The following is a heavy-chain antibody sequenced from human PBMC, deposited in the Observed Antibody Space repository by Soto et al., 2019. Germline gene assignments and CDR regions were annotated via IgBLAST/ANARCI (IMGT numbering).Heavy chain of an antibody. Sequence: QVQLVQSGAEVKKPGASVKVSCKASGYTFTSYDINWVRQATGQGLEWMGWMNPNSGNTGYAQKFQGRVTMTRNTSIRTAYKELSSLRSEDTAVYYCARDQRITMVRGPSRKRFDYWGQGTLVTVSS. CDR2: MNPNSGNT. D-gene: IGHD3-10*01. CDR3: ARDQRITMVRGPSRKRFDY. V-gene: IGHV1-8*01. J-gene: IGHJ4*02. CDR1: GYTFTSYD.